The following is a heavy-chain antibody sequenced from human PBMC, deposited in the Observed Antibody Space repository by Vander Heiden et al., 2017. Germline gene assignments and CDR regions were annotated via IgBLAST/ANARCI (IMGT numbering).Heavy chain of an antibody. CDR3: ARLGQLWLYGMDV. CDR1: GGSISSYY. J-gene: IGHJ6*02. Sequence: QVQLQESGPGLVKPSETLSLTCTVPGGSISSYYWSWIRQPPGKGLEWIGYIYYSGSTNYNPSLKSRVTISVDTSKNQFSLKLSSVTAADTAVYYCARLGQLWLYGMDVWGQGTTVTVSS. CDR2: IYYSGST. V-gene: IGHV4-59*08. D-gene: IGHD5-18*01.